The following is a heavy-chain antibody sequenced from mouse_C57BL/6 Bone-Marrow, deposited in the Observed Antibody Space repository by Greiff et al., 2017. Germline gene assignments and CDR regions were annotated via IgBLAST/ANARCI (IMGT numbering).Heavy chain of an antibody. D-gene: IGHD3-1*01. V-gene: IGHV1-59*01. Sequence: VQLQQPGAELVRPGTSVKLSCKASGYTFTSYWMHWVKQRPGQGLEWIGVIDPSDSYTNYNQKFKGKATLTVDTSSRTAYMQLSSLTSEDSAVYYCAKRGFYAMDYWGQGTSVTVSS. J-gene: IGHJ4*01. CDR1: GYTFTSYW. CDR3: AKRGFYAMDY. CDR2: IDPSDSYT.